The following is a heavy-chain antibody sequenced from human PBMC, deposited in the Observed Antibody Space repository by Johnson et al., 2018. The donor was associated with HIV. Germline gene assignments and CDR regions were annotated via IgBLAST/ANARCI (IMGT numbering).Heavy chain of an antibody. Sequence: RQATGKGLESVSPIGPAADTYYPGSVKGRFTVSRENAKNPLYLQMNSLRAGDTAVYYCARGVPFGVVRLGYRAFDMWGQGTMVTVSS. V-gene: IGHV3-13*01. CDR3: ARGVPFGVVRLGYRAFDM. CDR2: IGPAADT. D-gene: IGHD3-3*01. J-gene: IGHJ3*02.